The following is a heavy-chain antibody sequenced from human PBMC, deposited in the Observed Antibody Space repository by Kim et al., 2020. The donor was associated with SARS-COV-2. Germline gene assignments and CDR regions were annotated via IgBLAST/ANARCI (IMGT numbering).Heavy chain of an antibody. CDR1: GYTFTSYA. CDR3: GTVGELLYSYYYGMDV. J-gene: IGHJ6*02. CDR2: INTNTGNP. V-gene: IGHV7-4-1*02. D-gene: IGHD3-10*01. Sequence: ASVKVSCKASGYTFTSYAMNWVRQAPGQGLEWMGWINTNTGNPTYAQGFTGRFVFSLDTSVSTAYLQISSLKAEDTAVYYCGTVGELLYSYYYGMDVWGQGTTVTVSS.